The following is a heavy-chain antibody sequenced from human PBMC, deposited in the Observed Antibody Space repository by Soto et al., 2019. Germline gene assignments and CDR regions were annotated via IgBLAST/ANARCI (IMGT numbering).Heavy chain of an antibody. CDR1: GFTLCSYG. D-gene: IGHD3-3*01. CDR3: AKSAQYDFWSGYYAY. J-gene: IGHJ4*02. Sequence: GSLRLSCAASGFTLCSYGMHWVRQDPGKGLEWVAVISYDGSNKYYADSVKGRFTISRDNSKNTLYLQMNSLRAEDTAVYYCAKSAQYDFWSGYYAYWGQGTLVTVSS. CDR2: ISYDGSNK. V-gene: IGHV3-30*18.